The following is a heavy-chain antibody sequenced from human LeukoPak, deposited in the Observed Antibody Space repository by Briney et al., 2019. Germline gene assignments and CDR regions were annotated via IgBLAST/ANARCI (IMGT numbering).Heavy chain of an antibody. V-gene: IGHV1-2*06. J-gene: IGHJ5*02. CDR3: ARDRAFRGGGFHP. D-gene: IGHD3-10*01. Sequence: ASVKVSCKAPGYTFTGYSMHWVRQAPGQGLEWMGRINPNSDGTQYAQKFQGRVTMTSDSSIITVYMELSSLRSDDTAIYYCARDRAFRGGGFHPWGQGTLVTVSS. CDR2: INPNSDGT. CDR1: GYTFTGYS.